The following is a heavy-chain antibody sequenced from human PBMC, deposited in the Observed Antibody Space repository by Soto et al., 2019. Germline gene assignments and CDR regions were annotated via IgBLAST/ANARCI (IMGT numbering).Heavy chain of an antibody. D-gene: IGHD2-15*01. CDR2: INPNSGGT. Sequence: ASVKVSCKASGYTFTGYYMHWVRQAPGQGLEWMGWINPNSGGTNYAQKLQGWVTMTRDTSISTAYMELSRLRSDDTAVYYCARERKYCSGGSCSPDYYYGMDVWGQGTTVTVSS. V-gene: IGHV1-2*04. CDR3: ARERKYCSGGSCSPDYYYGMDV. J-gene: IGHJ6*02. CDR1: GYTFTGYY.